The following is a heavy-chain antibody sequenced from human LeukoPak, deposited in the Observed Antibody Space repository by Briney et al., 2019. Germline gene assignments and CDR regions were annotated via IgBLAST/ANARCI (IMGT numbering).Heavy chain of an antibody. CDR1: GFTFSSYA. D-gene: IGHD3-9*01. Sequence: GGSLRLSCAASGFTFSSYAMSWVRQAPGKGLEWVSVISGSGGSTYYVDSVKGRFTISRDNSKNTLYLQMNTLRVEDTAVYYCTRDLMDYDVATGLHHYYMDVMGQGATVTVAS. CDR3: TRDLMDYDVATGLHHYYMDV. CDR2: ISGSGGST. J-gene: IGHJ6*02. V-gene: IGHV3-23*01.